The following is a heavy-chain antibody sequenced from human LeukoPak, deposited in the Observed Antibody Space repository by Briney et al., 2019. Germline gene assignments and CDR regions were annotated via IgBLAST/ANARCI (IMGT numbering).Heavy chain of an antibody. Sequence: PGGSLRLSCAASGFSVSSNYMNWVRQAPGMGLEWVSAIYTGGTTYYAGSVKGRFTISRDNSKYTLYLQMNSLRAEDSAVYFCARDKLGSGYSSDFDCWGQGTLVTVSS. V-gene: IGHV3-66*02. CDR2: IYTGGTT. J-gene: IGHJ4*02. CDR1: GFSVSSNY. D-gene: IGHD6-19*01. CDR3: ARDKLGSGYSSDFDC.